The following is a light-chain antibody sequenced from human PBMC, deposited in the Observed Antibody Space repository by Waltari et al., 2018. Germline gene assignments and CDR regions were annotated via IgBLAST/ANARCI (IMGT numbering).Light chain of an antibody. CDR2: GAT. CDR1: QSVYSSY. Sequence: EIVLTQSPGTLSLSPGERATLSCRTSQSVYSSYLAWYQQKPGQAPRLLIYGATNMATGIPDRFRGSGSGTDYALTISRLEPEDFALYYCQQYGTSPYTFGQGTKLEI. V-gene: IGKV3-20*01. CDR3: QQYGTSPYT. J-gene: IGKJ2*01.